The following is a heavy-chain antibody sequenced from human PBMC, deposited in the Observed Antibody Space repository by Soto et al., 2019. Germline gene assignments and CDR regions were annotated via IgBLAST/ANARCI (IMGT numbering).Heavy chain of an antibody. D-gene: IGHD6-13*01. CDR3: ATRDSSRFY. CDR2: SHQSGNT. V-gene: IGHV4-4*02. J-gene: IGHJ4*02. CDR1: GVSISSHDW. Sequence: QVQLQESGPGLVKPSGTLSLTCAVSGVSISSHDWWTWVRQPPGKGVEWIGESHQSGNTNYNSSLESRVTISVDTSKNQFSLKLSSVAVADTAVYYCATRDSSRFYWGQGTLVTVSS.